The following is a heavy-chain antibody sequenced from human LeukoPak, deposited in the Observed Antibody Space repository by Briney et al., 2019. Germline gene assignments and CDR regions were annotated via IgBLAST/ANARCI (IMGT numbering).Heavy chain of an antibody. CDR1: GFTFSSYG. Sequence: PGGSLRLSCAASGFTFSSYGMHWVRQAPGKGLEWVAVISYDGSNKYYADSVKGRFTISRDNSKNTLYLQMNSLRAEDTAVYYCAKVGGSPTPGAFDIWGQGTMVTVSS. J-gene: IGHJ3*02. CDR3: AKVGGSPTPGAFDI. V-gene: IGHV3-30*18. D-gene: IGHD2-15*01. CDR2: ISYDGSNK.